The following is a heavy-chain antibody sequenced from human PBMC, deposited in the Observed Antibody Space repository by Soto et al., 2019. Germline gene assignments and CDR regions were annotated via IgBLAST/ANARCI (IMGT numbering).Heavy chain of an antibody. J-gene: IGHJ3*02. Sequence: SVKVSCKASGGTFSSYAISWVRQAPGQGLEWMGGIIPIFGTANYAQKFQGRVTITADESTSTAYIELSRLRSEDTAVYYCARDRTARLYYYDSSGYYDAFDIWGQGTMVTVSS. CDR1: GGTFSSYA. D-gene: IGHD3-22*01. V-gene: IGHV1-69*13. CDR2: IIPIFGTA. CDR3: ARDRTARLYYYDSSGYYDAFDI.